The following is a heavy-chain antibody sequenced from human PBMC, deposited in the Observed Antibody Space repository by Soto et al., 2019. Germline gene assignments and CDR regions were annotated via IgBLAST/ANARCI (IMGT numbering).Heavy chain of an antibody. D-gene: IGHD3-10*02. V-gene: IGHV1-46*01. CDR2: INPSGGST. CDR3: ARARVRGVIHPRPDDY. Sequence: GASVKVSCKASGYTFTSYYMHWVRQAPGQGLEWMGIINPSGGSTSYAQKFQGRVTMTRDTSTSTAYMELRSLRSDDTAVYYCARARVRGVIHPRPDDYWGQGTLVTVSS. CDR1: GYTFTSYY. J-gene: IGHJ4*02.